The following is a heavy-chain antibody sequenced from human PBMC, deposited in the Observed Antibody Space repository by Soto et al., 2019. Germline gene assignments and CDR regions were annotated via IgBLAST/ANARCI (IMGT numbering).Heavy chain of an antibody. CDR1: GGTFSSYA. D-gene: IGHD3-9*01. CDR3: ARGKVLRYFDWSHPFDY. V-gene: IGHV1-69*13. CDR2: IIPIFGTA. Sequence: ASVKVSCKASGGTFSSYAISWVRQAPGQGLEWMGGIIPIFGTANYAQKFQGRVTITADESTSTAYMELSSLRSEDTAVYYCARGKVLRYFDWSHPFDYWGQGTLVTVSS. J-gene: IGHJ4*02.